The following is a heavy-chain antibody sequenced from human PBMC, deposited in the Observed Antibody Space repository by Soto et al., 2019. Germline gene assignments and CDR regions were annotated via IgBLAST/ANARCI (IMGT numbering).Heavy chain of an antibody. Sequence: EVQLVESGGGLVQPGGSLRLSCAASGFTFGNYWMTWVRQAPGKGLEWVANIKGDGSAKYYLDSVRGRFTVSRDNAENSLFLQMNILIAEDTALYYCARDVSPGSSGYYLEAFDIWGQGTMVTVS. D-gene: IGHD6-25*01. J-gene: IGHJ3*02. CDR1: GFTFGNYW. CDR2: IKGDGSAK. CDR3: ARDVSPGSSGYYLEAFDI. V-gene: IGHV3-7*05.